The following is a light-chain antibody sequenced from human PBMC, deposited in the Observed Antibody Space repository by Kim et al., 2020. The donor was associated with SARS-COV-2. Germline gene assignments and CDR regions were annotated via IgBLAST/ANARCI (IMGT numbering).Light chain of an antibody. V-gene: IGKV1-17*03. CDR1: QAIGNY. Sequence: DVQMTQSPSAMSASVGDSVTITCRASQAIGNYLVWFQQKPGKGPKRLIYDASTLESGVPSRFSGSGSGTEFTLTISSLQPEDSATYFCLQHNVYPLTFGGGTKVDIK. CDR3: LQHNVYPLT. CDR2: DAS. J-gene: IGKJ4*01.